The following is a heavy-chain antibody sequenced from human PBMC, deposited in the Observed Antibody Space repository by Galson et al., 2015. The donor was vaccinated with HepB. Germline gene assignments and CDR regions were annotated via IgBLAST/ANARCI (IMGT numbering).Heavy chain of an antibody. D-gene: IGHD3-22*01. CDR1: GFTFSNAW. J-gene: IGHJ4*02. CDR2: IKSKTDGGTT. V-gene: IGHV3-15*01. CDR3: TARCGYYDSSGCSFDY. Sequence: SLRLSCAASGFTFSNAWMSWVRQAPGKGLEWVGRIKSKTDGGTTDYAAPVKGRFTISRDDSKNTLYLQMNSLKTEDTAVYYCTARCGYYDSSGCSFDYWGQGTLVTVSS.